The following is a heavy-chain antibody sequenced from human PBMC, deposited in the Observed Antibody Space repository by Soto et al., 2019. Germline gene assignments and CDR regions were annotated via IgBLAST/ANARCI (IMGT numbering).Heavy chain of an antibody. CDR3: AKTVGATKLEDY. D-gene: IGHD1-26*01. CDR2: ISNSDDVG. CDR1: GFNFTNQA. V-gene: IGHV3-23*01. J-gene: IGHJ4*02. Sequence: EVQVLESGGALVYPTGSLRLSCSASGFNFTNQAINWVRQAPGKGLEWVSSISNSDDVGFYADSVRGRFIVSRDISTNSVFLQMNFLRVEDTAIYYCAKTVGATKLEDYWGQGTLVTVSS.